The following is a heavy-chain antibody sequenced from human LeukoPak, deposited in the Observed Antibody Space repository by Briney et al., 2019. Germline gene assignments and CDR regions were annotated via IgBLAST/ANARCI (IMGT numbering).Heavy chain of an antibody. Sequence: ASVKVSCKASGYTFTSYDINWVRQATGQGLEWMGWMNPNSGNTGYAQKFQGRVTITRNTSISTTYMELSSLRSEDTAVYYCARATRTYYYYYYMDVWGKGTTVTVSS. D-gene: IGHD4-11*01. V-gene: IGHV1-8*03. CDR3: ARATRTYYYYYYMDV. CDR2: MNPNSGNT. J-gene: IGHJ6*03. CDR1: GYTFTSYD.